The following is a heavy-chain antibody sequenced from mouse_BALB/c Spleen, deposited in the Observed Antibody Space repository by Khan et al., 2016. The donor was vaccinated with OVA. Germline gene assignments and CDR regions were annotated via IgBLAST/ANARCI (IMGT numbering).Heavy chain of an antibody. D-gene: IGHD2-3*01. V-gene: IGHV14-1*02. CDR1: GFTFTDYC. Sequence: VQLKQSGAELVRPGALVKMSCKASGFTFTDYCIHWVKQRPGQGLEWIGWIDPDTGNTKYDPNFQGKATITADTSSNTAYLQLSSLTSEDAADYYCTRDGYSPWFAYWGQGTLVTVSA. CDR2: IDPDTGNT. CDR3: TRDGYSPWFAY. J-gene: IGHJ3*01.